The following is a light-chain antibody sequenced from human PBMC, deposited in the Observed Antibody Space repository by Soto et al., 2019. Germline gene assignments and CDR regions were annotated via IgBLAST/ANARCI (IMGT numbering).Light chain of an antibody. CDR1: SSDVGGYNY. V-gene: IGLV2-11*01. J-gene: IGLJ3*02. CDR2: DVT. Sequence: QSALTQPRSVSGSPGKSVSISCTGTSSDVGGYNYVSWYQQYPGKAPKLMIYDVTKRPSGVPDRFSGSKSGNRASLTISGLQAEDEADYYCCSYAGSSTSLFGGGTKLTVL. CDR3: CSYAGSSTSL.